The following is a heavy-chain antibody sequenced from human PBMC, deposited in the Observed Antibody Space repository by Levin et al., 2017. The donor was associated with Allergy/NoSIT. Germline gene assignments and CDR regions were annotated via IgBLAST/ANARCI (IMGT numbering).Heavy chain of an antibody. Sequence: GGSLRLSCAASGFTFSSYAMHWVRQAPGKGLEYVSAISSNGGSTYYANSVKGRFTISRDNSKNTLYLQMGSLRAEDMAVYYCARDQGGGWFGELSASDYWGQGTLVTVSS. CDR1: GFTFSSYA. CDR2: ISSNGGST. J-gene: IGHJ4*02. D-gene: IGHD3-10*01. V-gene: IGHV3-64*01. CDR3: ARDQGGGWFGELSASDY.